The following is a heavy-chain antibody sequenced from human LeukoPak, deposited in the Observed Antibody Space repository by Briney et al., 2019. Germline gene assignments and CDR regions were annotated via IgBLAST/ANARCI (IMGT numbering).Heavy chain of an antibody. Sequence: PGGSLRLSCAGSGFSFSSYGMHWVRQAPGKGLEWVAFIRSDGSNKYYADSVKGRFTISRDNSKNTLYLQMNSLRAEDTAVYYCARGFDYGSGSYGDYYMDVWGKGTTVTISS. V-gene: IGHV3-30*02. CDR2: IRSDGSNK. J-gene: IGHJ6*03. CDR3: ARGFDYGSGSYGDYYMDV. D-gene: IGHD3-10*01. CDR1: GFSFSSYG.